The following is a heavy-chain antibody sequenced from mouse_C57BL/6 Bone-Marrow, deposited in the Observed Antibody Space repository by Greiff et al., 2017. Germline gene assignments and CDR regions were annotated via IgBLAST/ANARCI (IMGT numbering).Heavy chain of an antibody. J-gene: IGHJ1*03. CDR1: GFSLTSEG. CDR3: APHYYGSSYWYFDV. V-gene: IGHV2-5*01. Sequence: QGKRKKEGNGRVQPSQSREKSCTVSGFSLTSEGGDWVRQSPGKGLEWLGVIWRGGSTDYNAAFMSRLSITKDNSKSQVFFKMNSLQADDTAIYYCAPHYYGSSYWYFDVWGTGTTVTVSS. D-gene: IGHD1-1*01. CDR2: IWRGGST.